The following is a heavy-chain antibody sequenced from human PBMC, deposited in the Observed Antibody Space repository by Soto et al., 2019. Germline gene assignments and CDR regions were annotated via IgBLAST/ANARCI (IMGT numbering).Heavy chain of an antibody. D-gene: IGHD5-18*01. Sequence: ASVKVSCKASGYTFTSYGISWVRQAPGQGLEWMGWISAYNGNTNYAQKIQGRVTMTTDTSTSTAYMELRSLRSDDTAVYYCARDREYSYGYYYYYYGMDVWGQGTTVTVSS. CDR3: ARDREYSYGYYYYYYGMDV. J-gene: IGHJ6*02. CDR1: GYTFTSYG. CDR2: ISAYNGNT. V-gene: IGHV1-18*04.